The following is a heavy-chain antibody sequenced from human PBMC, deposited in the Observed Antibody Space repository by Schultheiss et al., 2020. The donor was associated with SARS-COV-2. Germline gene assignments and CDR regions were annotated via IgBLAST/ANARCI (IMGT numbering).Heavy chain of an antibody. CDR1: GGSVSSGSYY. Sequence: SETLSLTCTVSGGSVSSGSYYWSWIRQPPGKGLEWIGYIYYSGNTYYNPSLQSRVTISIDMSKNQFSLKLSSVTAADTAVYYCARGYRYSPYYFDYWGQGTLVTVSS. D-gene: IGHD1-1*01. CDR3: ARGYRYSPYYFDY. V-gene: IGHV4-31*03. CDR2: IYYSGNT. J-gene: IGHJ4*02.